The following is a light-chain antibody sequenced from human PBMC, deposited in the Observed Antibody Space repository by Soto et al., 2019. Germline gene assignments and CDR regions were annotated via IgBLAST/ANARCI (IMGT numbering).Light chain of an antibody. Sequence: DIVMTQTQLSLSVTPGQPASISCKSSQSLVFSDGKPYFYWYLQKPGQPPQLLIHGVSNRFSGVTDRFSGCGSGTDFTLPISRVEAEDVGVYYCMQTVLHPWTFGPGTKVEVK. V-gene: IGKV2D-29*01. CDR2: GVS. CDR1: QSLVFSDGKPY. CDR3: MQTVLHPWT. J-gene: IGKJ1*01.